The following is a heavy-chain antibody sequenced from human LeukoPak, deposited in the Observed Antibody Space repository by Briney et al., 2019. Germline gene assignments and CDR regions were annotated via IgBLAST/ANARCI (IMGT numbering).Heavy chain of an antibody. CDR3: ARGYCSGGSCYPNWFDP. J-gene: IGHJ5*02. CDR2: IYYSGST. Sequence: PSETLSLTCAVSGGSISSSNWWSWVRQPPGKGLEWIGEIYYSGSTNYNPSLKSRVTISVDKSKNQFSLKLSSVTAADTAVYYCARGYCSGGSCYPNWFDPWGQGTLVTVSS. V-gene: IGHV4-4*02. D-gene: IGHD2-15*01. CDR1: GGSISSSNW.